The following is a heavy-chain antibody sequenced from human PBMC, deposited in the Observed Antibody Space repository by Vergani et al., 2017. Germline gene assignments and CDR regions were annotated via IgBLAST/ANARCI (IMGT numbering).Heavy chain of an antibody. CDR1: GFTFSSYW. Sequence: EVQLVESGGGLVQPGGSLRLSCAASGFTFSSYWMSWVRQAPGKGLEWVANIRQDGSEKYYVDSAKGRFTISRDNAQNSLYLQMNSLRAEDTAVYYCARDMRMDTSLPQGWFDPWGQGTLVTVSS. J-gene: IGHJ5*02. CDR3: ARDMRMDTSLPQGWFDP. V-gene: IGHV3-7*01. CDR2: IRQDGSEK. D-gene: IGHD5-18*01.